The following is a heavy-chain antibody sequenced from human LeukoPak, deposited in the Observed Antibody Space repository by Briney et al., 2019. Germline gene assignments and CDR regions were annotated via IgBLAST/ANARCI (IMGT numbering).Heavy chain of an antibody. V-gene: IGHV4-39*07. Sequence: PSETLSLTCTVSGGSISSSSYYWGWIRQPPGKGLEWIGSIYYSGSTYYIPSLKSRVTISVDTSKNQFSLKLSSVTAADTAVYYCASIIMITFGGVIAIWGQGTLVTVSS. CDR3: ASIIMITFGGVIAI. J-gene: IGHJ4*02. CDR2: IYYSGST. CDR1: GGSISSSSYY. D-gene: IGHD3-16*02.